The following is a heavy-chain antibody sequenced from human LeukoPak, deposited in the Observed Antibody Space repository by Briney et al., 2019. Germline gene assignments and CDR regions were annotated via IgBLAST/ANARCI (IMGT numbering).Heavy chain of an antibody. V-gene: IGHV4-59*01. Sequence: PSETLSLTCTVSGGSISSFYWSWIRQPPGKGLQWIGYIYYSGITRYNPSLKSRVTISVDTSKNQFSLKLSSVTAADTAVYYCASGGYSGYAFDYWGQGILVTVSS. J-gene: IGHJ4*02. CDR2: IYYSGIT. CDR3: ASGGYSGYAFDY. CDR1: GGSISSFY. D-gene: IGHD5-12*01.